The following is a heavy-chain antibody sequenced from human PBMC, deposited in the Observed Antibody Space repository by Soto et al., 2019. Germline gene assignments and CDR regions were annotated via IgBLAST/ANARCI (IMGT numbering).Heavy chain of an antibody. J-gene: IGHJ3*02. Sequence: SETLSLTCTVSGGSISSYYWSWIRQPPGKGLEWIGYIYYSGSTNYNPSLKSRVTISVDTSKNQFSLKLSSVTAADTAVYYCARGGITRTFDIWGQGTMVTVSS. CDR3: ARGGITRTFDI. D-gene: IGHD3-16*01. V-gene: IGHV4-59*01. CDR1: GGSISSYY. CDR2: IYYSGST.